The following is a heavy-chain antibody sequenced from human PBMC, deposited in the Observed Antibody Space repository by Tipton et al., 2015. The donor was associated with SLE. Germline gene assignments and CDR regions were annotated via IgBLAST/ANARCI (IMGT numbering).Heavy chain of an antibody. CDR2: INHSGST. Sequence: TLSLTCAVYGGSFSDYSWSWIRQPPGKGLEWIGEINHSGSTNYNPSLKSRVTISVDTSKIQFSLKLSSVTAADTAVYYCARGRLLEWLSTYYCYNGMDVWGHGTTVTVSS. J-gene: IGHJ6*02. D-gene: IGHD3-3*01. V-gene: IGHV4-34*01. CDR3: ARGRLLEWLSTYYCYNGMDV. CDR1: GGSFSDYS.